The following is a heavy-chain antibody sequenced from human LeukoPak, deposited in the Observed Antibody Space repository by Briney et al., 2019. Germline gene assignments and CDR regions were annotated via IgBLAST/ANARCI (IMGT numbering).Heavy chain of an antibody. V-gene: IGHV4-30-4*01. CDR2: IYSSGST. D-gene: IGHD2-15*01. CDR3: ARQYCSGGSCADY. CDR1: GGSISSGDYY. J-gene: IGHJ4*02. Sequence: SESLSLTCTVSGGSISSGDYYWSWIRQPPGKGLEWIGYIYSSGSTYYNPSLKSRVTISVDTSKNQFSLKLSSVTAADTAVYYCARQYCSGGSCADYWGQGTLVTVSS.